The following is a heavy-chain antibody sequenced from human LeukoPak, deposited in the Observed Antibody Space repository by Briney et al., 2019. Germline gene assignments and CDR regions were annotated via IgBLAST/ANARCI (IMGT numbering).Heavy chain of an antibody. CDR2: ISYDGSNK. Sequence: PGGSLKLSCAASGFTFSGSAMHWVRQASGKGLEWVAVISYDGSNKYYADSVKGRFTISRDNSKNTLYLQMNSLRAEDTALYYCAKGPIAVAGTWYFDSWGQGTLVIVSS. CDR3: AKGPIAVAGTWYFDS. J-gene: IGHJ4*02. V-gene: IGHV3-30-3*01. D-gene: IGHD6-19*01. CDR1: GFTFSGSA.